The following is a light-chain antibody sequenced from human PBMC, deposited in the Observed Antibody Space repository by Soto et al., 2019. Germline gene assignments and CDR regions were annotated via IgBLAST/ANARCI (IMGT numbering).Light chain of an antibody. V-gene: IGKV1-39*01. CDR1: QNINNY. Sequence: DIQMTQSPTSLSASVGDRVTITCRASQNINNYLNWYQHKPGKAPKVLIYTTSTLQVGVPSRFSGSGSGTDSTLTINGLQPEDSATYYCQQSYSDVSFGGGTRVE. J-gene: IGKJ4*01. CDR2: TTS. CDR3: QQSYSDVS.